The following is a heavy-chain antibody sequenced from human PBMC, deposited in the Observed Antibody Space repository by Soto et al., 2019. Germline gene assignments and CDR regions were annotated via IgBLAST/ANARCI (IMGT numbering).Heavy chain of an antibody. V-gene: IGHV1-69*04. J-gene: IGHJ5*02. CDR2: IIPILGIA. CDR1: GGTFSSYT. CDR3: ARDLYRNMVRGENWFDP. Sequence: QVQLVHSGAEVKKPGSSVKVSCTASGGTFSSYTISWVRQAPGQGLEWMGRIIPILGIANYAQKFQGRVTITADKSTSTAYMELSSLRSEDTAVYYCARDLYRNMVRGENWFDPWGQGTLVTVSS. D-gene: IGHD3-10*01.